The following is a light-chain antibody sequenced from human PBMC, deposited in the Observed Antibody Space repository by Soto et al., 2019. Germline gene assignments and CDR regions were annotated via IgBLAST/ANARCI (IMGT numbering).Light chain of an antibody. CDR2: GAS. V-gene: IGKV3-15*01. J-gene: IGKJ4*01. Sequence: EIVMTQSPATLSVSPGERATLSCRASQSVSSNLAWYQLKPGQAPRLLIYGASTGATGIPARFSGSGSGTEFTLTISSLLSEDFAGYYCQQYNNWPLSFGGGTKVEIK. CDR1: QSVSSN. CDR3: QQYNNWPLS.